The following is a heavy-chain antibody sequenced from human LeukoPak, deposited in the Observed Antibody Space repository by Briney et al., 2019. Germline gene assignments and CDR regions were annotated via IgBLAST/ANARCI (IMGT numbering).Heavy chain of an antibody. CDR3: ARRSSGSYYRYFDY. CDR2: ISSSSSYT. Sequence: GGSLRLSCAASGFTFSDYYMSWIRRAPGKGLEWVSYISSSSSYTNYADSVKGRFTISRDNAKNSLYLQMNSLRAEDAAVYYCARRSSGSYYRYFDYWGQGTLVTVSS. V-gene: IGHV3-11*06. D-gene: IGHD3-10*01. CDR1: GFTFSDYY. J-gene: IGHJ4*02.